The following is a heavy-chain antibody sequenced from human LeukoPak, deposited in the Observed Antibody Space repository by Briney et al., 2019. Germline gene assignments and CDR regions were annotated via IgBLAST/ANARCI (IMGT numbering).Heavy chain of an antibody. V-gene: IGHV4-59*01. CDR3: ARGGGFYCSSTSCRANWFDP. J-gene: IGHJ5*02. Sequence: SETLSLTCTVPGGSISSYYWSWIRQPPGKGLEWIGYIYYSGSTNYNPSLKSRVTISVDTSKNQFSLKLSSVTAADTAVYYCARGGGFYCSSTSCRANWFDPWGQGTLVTVSS. CDR1: GGSISSYY. D-gene: IGHD2-2*01. CDR2: IYYSGST.